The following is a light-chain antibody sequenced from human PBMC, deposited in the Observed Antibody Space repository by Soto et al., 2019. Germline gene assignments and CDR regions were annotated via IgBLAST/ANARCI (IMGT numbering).Light chain of an antibody. CDR2: LGS. CDR3: RQALQTFTWT. J-gene: IGKJ1*01. Sequence: DIVMTQSPLSLPVTPGEPASISCRSSQSLLHSNVYNYVDWYLHKPGQSPHLQIYLGSNRASGVADRFSGSGSGTDFTLKISRVEAEDVGVYYCRQALQTFTWTFGQGTKVEIK. V-gene: IGKV2-28*01. CDR1: QSLLHSNVYNY.